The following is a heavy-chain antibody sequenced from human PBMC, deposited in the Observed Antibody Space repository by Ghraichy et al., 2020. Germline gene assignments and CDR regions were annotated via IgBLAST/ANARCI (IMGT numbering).Heavy chain of an antibody. J-gene: IGHJ4*02. CDR1: GFTFSGSA. D-gene: IGHD4-17*01. CDR2: IRSKANSYAT. V-gene: IGHV3-73*01. CDR3: TSMTTP. Sequence: ETLSLTCAASGFTFSGSAMHWVRQASGKGLEWVGRIRSKANSYATAYAASVKGRFTISRDDSKNTAYLQMNSLKTEDTAVYYCTSMTTPGGQGTLVTVSS.